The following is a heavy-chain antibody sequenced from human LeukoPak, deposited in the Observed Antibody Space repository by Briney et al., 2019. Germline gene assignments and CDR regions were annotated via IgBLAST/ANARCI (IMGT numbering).Heavy chain of an antibody. CDR1: GFTFSSYG. V-gene: IGHV3-23*01. CDR3: AKESGYFGLYDAFDI. D-gene: IGHD3-3*01. CDR2: ISGSGGST. Sequence: GGTLRLSCAASGFTFSSYGMSWVRQAPGKGLEWVSAISGSGGSTYYADSVKGRFTISRDNSKNTLYLQMNSLRAEDTAAYYCAKESGYFGLYDAFDIWGQGTMVTVSS. J-gene: IGHJ3*02.